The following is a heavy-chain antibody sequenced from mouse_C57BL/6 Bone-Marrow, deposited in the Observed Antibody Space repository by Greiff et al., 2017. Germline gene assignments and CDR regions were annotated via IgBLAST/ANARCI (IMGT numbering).Heavy chain of an antibody. CDR2: ISSGGSST. D-gene: IGHD5-1*01. V-gene: IGHV5-6*02. CDR3: ARRSRYLYYLDY. CDR1: GFTFSSYG. J-gene: IGHJ2*01. Sequence: EVKLVESGGDLVKPGGSLKLSCAASGFTFSSYGMSWVRQTPDKRLEWVATISSGGSSTYYPDSVKGRFTISRDNAKNTLYLQMSSLKSEDTAMYYCARRSRYLYYLDYWGQGTTLTVSS.